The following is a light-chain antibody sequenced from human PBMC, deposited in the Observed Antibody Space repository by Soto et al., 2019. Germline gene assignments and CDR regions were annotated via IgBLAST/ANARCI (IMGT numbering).Light chain of an antibody. J-gene: IGKJ4*01. Sequence: EIVLTQSPGTLSLSPGERATLSCRASQSVSSTYLAWYQQKPGQAPRLLIYGASSRATGIPDRFSGSGSGTDCPLTISRLEPEDFAVYYCQHYGSLVLTFGGGTKVEIK. CDR1: QSVSSTY. CDR2: GAS. V-gene: IGKV3-20*01. CDR3: QHYGSLVLT.